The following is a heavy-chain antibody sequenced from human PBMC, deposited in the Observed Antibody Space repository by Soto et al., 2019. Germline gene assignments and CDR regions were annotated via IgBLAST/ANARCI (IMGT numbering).Heavy chain of an antibody. CDR1: GFTFSSYA. Sequence: GGSLRLSCAASGFTFSSYAMSWVRQAPGKGLEWVSAISGSGGSTYYADSVKGRFTISRDNSKNTLYLQMNSLRAEDTAVYYCAKSPAAGNGGLLDYWGQGTLVTVSS. D-gene: IGHD6-13*01. V-gene: IGHV3-23*01. CDR2: ISGSGGST. J-gene: IGHJ4*02. CDR3: AKSPAAGNGGLLDY.